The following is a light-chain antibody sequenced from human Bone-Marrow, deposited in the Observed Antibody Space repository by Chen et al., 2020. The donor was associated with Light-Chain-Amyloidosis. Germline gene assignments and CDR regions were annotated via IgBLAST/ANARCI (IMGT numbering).Light chain of an antibody. CDR1: SSDGGGDKH. Sequence: QSALTQPASVSGSPGQSITISCTGTSSDGGGDKHVSWYQQHPDKAPKLMIYEVTNRPSWVPDRFSGTKSDNTASLTISGLQTEVEADYFCSSYTITNTLVFGSGTRVTVL. CDR3: SSYTITNTLV. J-gene: IGLJ1*01. CDR2: EVT. V-gene: IGLV2-14*01.